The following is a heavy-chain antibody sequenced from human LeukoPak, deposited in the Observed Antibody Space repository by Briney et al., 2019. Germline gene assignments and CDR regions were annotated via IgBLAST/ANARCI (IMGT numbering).Heavy chain of an antibody. D-gene: IGHD6-13*01. V-gene: IGHV4-59*01. CDR2: IYYGGST. CDR3: ARGRKPYSSSWFTEYFQH. Sequence: PSETLSLTCTVSGGSISSYDWSWIRQPPGKGLEWVGYIYYGGSTNYNPSLKSRVTISVDTTKNQFPLKLSSETAADTAVYYCARGRKPYSSSWFTEYFQHWGQGTLVTVSS. J-gene: IGHJ1*01. CDR1: GGSISSYD.